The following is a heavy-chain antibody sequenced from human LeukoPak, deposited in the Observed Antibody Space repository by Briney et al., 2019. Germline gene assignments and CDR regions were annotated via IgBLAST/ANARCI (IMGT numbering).Heavy chain of an antibody. Sequence: PGGSLRLSCAASGFTFSNYAMSWVREAPGKGLEWVSTISDTGGSTYYAGSVRGRFTISRDNSQNTLYLQMNSLRAEDTAIYYCAKVPHSDYGSWRPPFMDVWGRGTTVAVSS. CDR3: AKVPHSDYGSWRPPFMDV. D-gene: IGHD3-10*01. J-gene: IGHJ6*02. V-gene: IGHV3-23*01. CDR1: GFTFSNYA. CDR2: ISDTGGST.